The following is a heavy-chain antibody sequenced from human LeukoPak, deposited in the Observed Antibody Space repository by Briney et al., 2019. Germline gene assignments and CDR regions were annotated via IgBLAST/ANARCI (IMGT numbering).Heavy chain of an antibody. Sequence: SVKVSCKASGGTFCSYAISWVRQAPGQGLEWMGGIIPIFGTANYAQKFQGRVTITTDESTSTAYMELSSLRSEDTAVYYCAREGAYGSGPHRGYYYYYMDVWGKGTTVTVSS. CDR1: GGTFCSYA. CDR2: IIPIFGTA. D-gene: IGHD3-10*01. J-gene: IGHJ6*03. V-gene: IGHV1-69*05. CDR3: AREGAYGSGPHRGYYYYYMDV.